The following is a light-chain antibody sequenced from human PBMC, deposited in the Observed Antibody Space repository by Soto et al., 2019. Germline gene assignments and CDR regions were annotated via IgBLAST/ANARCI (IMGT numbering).Light chain of an antibody. J-gene: IGLJ1*01. CDR3: CSPVGNSTYV. CDR1: GSDVGGYKF. V-gene: IGLV2-23*02. Sequence: QSALTEPAAVSGSPGQWVSMWGPGVGSDVGGYKFVSWYQQHPGKVPRLMIYEVTERPSGVSNRFSGSRSGNTASLTISGLQAEDEADYYCCSPVGNSTYVFGTGTKVTVL. CDR2: EVT.